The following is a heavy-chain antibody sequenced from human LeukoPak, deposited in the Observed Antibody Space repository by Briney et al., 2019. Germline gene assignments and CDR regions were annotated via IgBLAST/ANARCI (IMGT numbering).Heavy chain of an antibody. V-gene: IGHV3-23*01. D-gene: IGHD5-24*01. CDR3: AKAPSGWLQYFDY. CDR2: ISGSGGST. J-gene: IGHJ4*02. CDR1: GFTFSSYA. Sequence: PGGSLRLSCAASGFTFSSYAMSWVRQAPGKGLEWVSAISGSGGSTYYADSVKGRFTISRDNFKNTLYLQMNSLRAEDTAVYYCAKAPSGWLQYFDYWGQGTLVTVSS.